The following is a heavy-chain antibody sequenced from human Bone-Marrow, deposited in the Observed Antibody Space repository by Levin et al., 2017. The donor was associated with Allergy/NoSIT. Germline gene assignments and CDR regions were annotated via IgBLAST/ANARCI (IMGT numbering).Heavy chain of an antibody. J-gene: IGHJ3*01. V-gene: IGHV1-3*01. Sequence: GGSLRLSCKASGFNFITSSMHWVRQAPGQGLEWMGWIHGGNGKTKYSQRLEDRVTFSRDTSANTAYMELSSLKSEDTAVYYCTRETPGGGEAAFDFWGQGTMVTVSS. CDR1: GFNFITSS. D-gene: IGHD2-21*01. CDR3: TRETPGGGEAAFDF. CDR2: IHGGNGKT.